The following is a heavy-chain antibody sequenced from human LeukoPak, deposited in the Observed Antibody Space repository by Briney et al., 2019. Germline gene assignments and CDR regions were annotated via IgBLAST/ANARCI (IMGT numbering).Heavy chain of an antibody. CDR2: ISSSSSYI. J-gene: IGHJ3*02. CDR1: GFPFTSYS. CDR3: ARDATVRGVNPTGSGAFDI. Sequence: PGGSLRLSCAASGFPFTSYSMNWVRQAPGKGLEWVSSISSSSSYIYYADSVRGRFTISRDNAKNSLYLQMNSLRAEDTAVYYCARDATVRGVNPTGSGAFDIWGQGTMVTV. V-gene: IGHV3-21*01. D-gene: IGHD3-10*01.